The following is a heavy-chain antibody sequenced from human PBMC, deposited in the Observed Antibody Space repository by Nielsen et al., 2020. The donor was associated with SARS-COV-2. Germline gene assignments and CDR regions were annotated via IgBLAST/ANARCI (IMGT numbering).Heavy chain of an antibody. CDR1: GGSINNYH. CDR3: ASWSWFRSNY. CDR2: INYSGST. J-gene: IGHJ4*02. V-gene: IGHV4-59*12. D-gene: IGHD2-8*02. Sequence: GSLRLSCVVAGGSINNYHWSWIRQPPGKGLEWIGYINYSGSTKYNPSLMSRVTISLDTPKNQFSLRLDSVTAADTAVYYCASWSWFRSNYWGQGTLVTVSS.